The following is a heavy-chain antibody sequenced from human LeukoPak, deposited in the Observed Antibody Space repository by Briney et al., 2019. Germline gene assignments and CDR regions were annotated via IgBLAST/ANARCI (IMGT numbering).Heavy chain of an antibody. J-gene: IGHJ6*03. D-gene: IGHD1-7*01. CDR1: GFTFTNYW. Sequence: PGGSLRLSCAVSGFTFTNYWMAWVRQAPGKGLEWVANIKKDGSQINYVDSVKGRFTISRDDTKNSLYLQMNSLRAEDTAVYYCARENYGGYIYYYYYMDVWGKGTTVTVSS. CDR3: ARENYGGYIYYYYYMDV. V-gene: IGHV3-7*01. CDR2: IKKDGSQI.